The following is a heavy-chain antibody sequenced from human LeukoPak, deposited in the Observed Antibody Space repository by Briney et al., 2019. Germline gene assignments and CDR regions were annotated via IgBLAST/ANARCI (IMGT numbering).Heavy chain of an antibody. D-gene: IGHD6-13*01. CDR2: INPSGGSK. CDR3: ARGGGYSSKENWFDP. V-gene: IGHV1-46*01. J-gene: IGHJ5*02. Sequence: ASVKASCKASGYTFTSYYMHWLRQAPRQWLEWMGIINPSGGSKSYAQKFQGRVNMTRDTSTSTVYMELSSLRSEDTAVYYCARGGGYSSKENWFDPWGQGTLVTVSS. CDR1: GYTFTSYY.